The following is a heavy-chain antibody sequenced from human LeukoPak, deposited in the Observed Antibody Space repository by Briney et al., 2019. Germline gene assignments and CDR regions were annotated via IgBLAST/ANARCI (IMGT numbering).Heavy chain of an antibody. Sequence: SETLSLACTVSGGSISSYYWSWIRQPPGKGLEWIGYIYYSGSTNYNPSLKSRVTISVDTSKNQFSLKLSSVTAADTAVYYCARVHRLRFLEWTGGSYYYGMDVWGQGTTVTVSS. CDR1: GGSISSYY. J-gene: IGHJ6*02. D-gene: IGHD3-3*01. V-gene: IGHV4-59*12. CDR3: ARVHRLRFLEWTGGSYYYGMDV. CDR2: IYYSGST.